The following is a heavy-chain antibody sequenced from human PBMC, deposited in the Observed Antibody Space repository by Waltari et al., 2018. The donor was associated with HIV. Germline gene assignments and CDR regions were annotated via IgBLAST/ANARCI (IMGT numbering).Heavy chain of an antibody. CDR3: ARSLKGGSGSYFSDYYYYYGMDV. J-gene: IGHJ6*02. CDR2: IYTSGST. CDR1: GGSISSYY. D-gene: IGHD3-10*01. V-gene: IGHV4-4*07. Sequence: QVQLQESGPGLVKPSETLSLTCTVSGGSISSYYWSWIRQPAGKGLEWIGRIYTSGSTNYNPALKSRVTMSVDTSKNQFSLKLSSVTAADTAVYYCARSLKGGSGSYFSDYYYYYGMDVWGQGTTVTVSS.